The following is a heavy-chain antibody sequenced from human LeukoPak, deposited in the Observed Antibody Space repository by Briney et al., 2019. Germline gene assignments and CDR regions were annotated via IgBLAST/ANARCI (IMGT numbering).Heavy chain of an antibody. J-gene: IGHJ4*02. CDR1: GGSISSGGYY. V-gene: IGHV4-31*03. CDR3: ARDRGYYDSSGYLDY. CDR2: IYYSGST. Sequence: SSETLSLTCTVSGGSISSGGYYWSWIRQHPGKGLECIGYIYYSGSTYYNPSLKSRVTISVDTSKHQFFLKLISVTAADTAVYYCARDRGYYDSSGYLDYWGQGTLVTVSS. D-gene: IGHD3-22*01.